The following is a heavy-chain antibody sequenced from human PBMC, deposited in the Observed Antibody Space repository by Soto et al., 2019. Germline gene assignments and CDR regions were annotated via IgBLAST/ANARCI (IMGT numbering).Heavy chain of an antibody. V-gene: IGHV4-30-2*01. J-gene: IGHJ5*02. Sequence: PSETLSLPSAFSGCPLRNGGYSWSWIRQPPGKGLEWIGYIYHSGSTYYNPSLKSRVTISVDRSKNQFSLKLSSVTAADTAVYYCARVPDRWGQGTLVTVSS. CDR2: IYHSGST. D-gene: IGHD2-2*01. CDR1: GCPLRNGGYS. CDR3: ARVPDR.